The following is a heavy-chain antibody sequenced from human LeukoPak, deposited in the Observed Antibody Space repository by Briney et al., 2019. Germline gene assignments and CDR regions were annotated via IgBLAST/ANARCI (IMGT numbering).Heavy chain of an antibody. J-gene: IGHJ4*02. D-gene: IGHD3-22*01. CDR3: AKENQRSYYDSSGYYVEY. V-gene: IGHV3-23*01. CDR1: GFTFSSYA. Sequence: PGGSLRLSCAASGFTFSSYAMRWVRQAPGKGLEWVSAISGSGGSTYYADSVKGRFTISRDNSKNTLYLQMNSLRAEDTAVYYCAKENQRSYYDSSGYYVEYWGQGTLVTVSS. CDR2: ISGSGGST.